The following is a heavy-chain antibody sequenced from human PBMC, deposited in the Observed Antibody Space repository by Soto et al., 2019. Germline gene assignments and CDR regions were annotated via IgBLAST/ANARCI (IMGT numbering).Heavy chain of an antibody. D-gene: IGHD3-10*01. CDR3: ARSFSRSGSGSYYNP. V-gene: IGHV1-18*01. CDR1: GYTFSNYG. Sequence: GASVKVSCKASGYTFSNYGITWVRQAPGQGLEWMGWISAYNGDTNYAQKLQARVTMTTDTSTSTAYMELRSLRSDDTAVYFCARSFSRSGSGSYYNPWGQGTQVTVSS. CDR2: ISAYNGDT. J-gene: IGHJ5*02.